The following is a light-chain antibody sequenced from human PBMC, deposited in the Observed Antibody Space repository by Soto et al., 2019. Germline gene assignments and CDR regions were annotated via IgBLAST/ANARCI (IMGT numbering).Light chain of an antibody. CDR2: GAS. J-gene: IGKJ1*01. Sequence: VMTQSPATVSVSPGERATLSCRASQGVSTNLAWYQQKPGQAPRLLIYGASGRATATPARFSGSGSGTEFTLTISSLQSEDCAIYYCQQYDKWPETFGQGTKVDIK. CDR1: QGVSTN. CDR3: QQYDKWPET. V-gene: IGKV3D-15*01.